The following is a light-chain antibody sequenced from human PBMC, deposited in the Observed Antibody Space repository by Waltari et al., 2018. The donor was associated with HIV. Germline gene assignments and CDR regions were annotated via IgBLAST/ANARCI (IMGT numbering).Light chain of an antibody. CDR1: QDISNY. Sequence: DIQMTQSPSSLSASVGDRVTITCQASQDISNYLNWYQQKPGKAPKLLIYDASSLETGVPSRFSGSGSGTDFTFTISSLQSEDLATYYCQQYDNLPRTFGQGTKVEIK. CDR2: DAS. V-gene: IGKV1-33*01. CDR3: QQYDNLPRT. J-gene: IGKJ1*01.